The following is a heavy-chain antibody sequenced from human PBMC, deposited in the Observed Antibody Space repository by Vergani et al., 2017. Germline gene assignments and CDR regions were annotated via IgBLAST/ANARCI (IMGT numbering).Heavy chain of an antibody. CDR2: IWSKPYGGTT. J-gene: IGHJ4*02. CDR1: GFTLGDYA. D-gene: IGHD3-16*01. Sequence: EVHLVESGGGLVQPGRSLRLSCSGSGFTLGDYAMTWVRQAPGKGREWVAFIWSKPYGGTTEYAASVKGRCTISSDDSKSIAHFQMSILKAEDTAVYYCIRERLDDSYAYFVYWGQGTLVTVSP. V-gene: IGHV3-49*04. CDR3: IRERLDDSYAYFVY.